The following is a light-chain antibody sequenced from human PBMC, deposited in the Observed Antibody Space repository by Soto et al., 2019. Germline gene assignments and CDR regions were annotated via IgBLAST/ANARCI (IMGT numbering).Light chain of an antibody. CDR2: EGT. J-gene: IGLJ1*01. CDR1: NSDVESYNL. Sequence: QSALTQPASVSGSPGQSITISCTGTNSDVESYNLVSWFRQHPGEAPKLIVYEGTKRPSGVSNRFSGSKSGNPASLTISGLQAEDEANYYCCSYAGTATVFGTGNKVTVL. V-gene: IGLV2-23*03. CDR3: CSYAGTATV.